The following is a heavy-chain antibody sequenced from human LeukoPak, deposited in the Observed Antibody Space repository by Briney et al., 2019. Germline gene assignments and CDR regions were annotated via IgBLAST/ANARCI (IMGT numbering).Heavy chain of an antibody. V-gene: IGHV3-30-3*01. CDR3: TTDIVLMVYAFDI. CDR1: GFTFSSYA. Sequence: GRSLRLSCAASGFTFSSYAMHWVRQAPGKGLEWVAVISYDGSNKYYADSVKGRFTISRDNSKNTLYLQMNSLKTEDTAVYYCTTDIVLMVYAFDIWGQGTMVTVSS. D-gene: IGHD2-8*01. J-gene: IGHJ3*02. CDR2: ISYDGSNK.